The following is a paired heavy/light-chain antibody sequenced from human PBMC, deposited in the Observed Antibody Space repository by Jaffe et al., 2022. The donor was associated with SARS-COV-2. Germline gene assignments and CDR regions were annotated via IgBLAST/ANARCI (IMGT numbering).Heavy chain of an antibody. J-gene: IGHJ6*02. Sequence: EVQLVESGGGLIQPGGSLRLSCAASGFTVSSNYMSWVRQAPGKGLEWVSVIYSGGSTYYADSVKGRFTISRDNSKNTLYLQMNSLRAEDTAVYYCAREDIVVVPAAQTSYYYYYGMDVWGQGTTVTVSS. CDR2: IYSGGST. V-gene: IGHV3-53*01. CDR1: GFTVSSNY. D-gene: IGHD2-2*01. CDR3: AREDIVVVPAAQTSYYYYYGMDV.
Light chain of an antibody. CDR3: QAWDSSTLVV. Sequence: SYELTQPPSVSVSPGQTASITCSGDKLGDKYACWYQQKPGQSPVLVIYQDSKRPSGIPERFSGSNSGNTATLTISGTQAMDEADYYCQAWDSSTLVVFGGGTKLTVL. CDR1: KLGDKY. V-gene: IGLV3-1*01. J-gene: IGLJ2*01. CDR2: QDS.